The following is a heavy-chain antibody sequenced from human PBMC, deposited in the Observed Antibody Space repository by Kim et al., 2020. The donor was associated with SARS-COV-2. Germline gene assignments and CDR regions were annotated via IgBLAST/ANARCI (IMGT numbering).Heavy chain of an antibody. J-gene: IGHJ5*02. D-gene: IGHD3-16*02. V-gene: IGHV4-34*01. CDR2: INHSGST. CDR3: ARAHFYDYVWGSYRLGRWFDP. Sequence: SETLSLTCAVYGGSFSGYYWSWIRQPPGKGLEWIGEINHSGSTNYNPSLKSRVTISVDTSKNQFSLKLSSVTAADTAVYYCARAHFYDYVWGSYRLGRWFDPWGQGTLVTVSS. CDR1: GGSFSGYY.